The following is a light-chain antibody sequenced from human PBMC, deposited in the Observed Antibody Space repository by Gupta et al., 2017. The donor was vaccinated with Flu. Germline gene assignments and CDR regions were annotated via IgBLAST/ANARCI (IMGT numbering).Light chain of an antibody. CDR1: QSLVHRNGNIY. CDR3: IQGKSWTT. CDR2: RGS. Sequence: DVVLTQSPLALPVTLGQPASISCRSSQSLVHRNGNIYLAWFQQRPGQSPRRIIYRGSNRDSGVPDRFSGSGEGNDFTLKSSRGEDEDGGVYYGIQGKSWTTFGQGTXVEIK. J-gene: IGKJ1*01. V-gene: IGKV2-30*02.